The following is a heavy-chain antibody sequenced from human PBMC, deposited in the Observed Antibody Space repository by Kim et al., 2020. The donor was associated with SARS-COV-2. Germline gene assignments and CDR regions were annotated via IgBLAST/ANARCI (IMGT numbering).Heavy chain of an antibody. CDR2: ISGSGFST. D-gene: IGHD1-26*01. J-gene: IGHJ4*02. CDR3: ATEPESLSGNYFDT. V-gene: IGHV3-23*01. Sequence: GGSLRLSCAASGFTFTNYAMSWVRQAPGKGLEWVSAISGSGFSTFYADSVKGRFSISRDNSKNTIYLHINSLRAEDTAVYYCATEPESLSGNYFDTWGQGTLVSVSS. CDR1: GFTFTNYA.